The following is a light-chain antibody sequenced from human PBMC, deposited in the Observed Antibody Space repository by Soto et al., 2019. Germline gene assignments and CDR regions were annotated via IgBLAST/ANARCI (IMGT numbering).Light chain of an antibody. CDR1: QSVSSN. J-gene: IGKJ3*01. Sequence: EIVMTQSPGTLSVSPGERATLSCRASQSVSSNLAWYQQKPGQAPRLLISDASTRATGIPARFSGSGSGTEFTLTVSSLQSEDFAVYYCQHYGTSHFTFGPGTKVDIK. CDR3: QHYGTSHFT. V-gene: IGKV3-15*01. CDR2: DAS.